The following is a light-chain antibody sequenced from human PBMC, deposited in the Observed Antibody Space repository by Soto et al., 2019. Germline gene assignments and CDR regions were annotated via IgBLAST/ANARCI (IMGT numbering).Light chain of an antibody. CDR1: SSNIGAGYD. Sequence: QSVLTQPPSVSGAPGQRVTSSCTGSSSNIGAGYDVHWYQQLPGKAPKLRIYGNSNRPSGVPDRFSGSKSGTSASLAITVLQAEDEANYYCQSYDSSLSVVFGGGTQLTVL. J-gene: IGLJ2*01. CDR2: GNS. V-gene: IGLV1-40*01. CDR3: QSYDSSLSVV.